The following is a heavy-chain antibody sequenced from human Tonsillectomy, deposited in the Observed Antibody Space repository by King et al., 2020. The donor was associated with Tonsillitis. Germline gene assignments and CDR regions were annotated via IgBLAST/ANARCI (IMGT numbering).Heavy chain of an antibody. CDR1: GFTFTSYD. CDR2: MNPNSGNT. J-gene: IGHJ5*02. CDR3: ARSRGAAQFSWFDP. D-gene: IGHD1-26*01. V-gene: IGHV1-8*01. Sequence: VQLVESGAEVKKPGASVKVSCKASGFTFTSYDINWVRQATGQGLEWMGWMNPNSGNTGYAQKFQGRVTMTRTTSISTAYMEVSSLRSEDTAVYYCARSRGAAQFSWFDPWGQGTLVTVSS.